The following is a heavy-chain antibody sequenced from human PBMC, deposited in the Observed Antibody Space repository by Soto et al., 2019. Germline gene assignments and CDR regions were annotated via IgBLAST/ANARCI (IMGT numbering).Heavy chain of an antibody. D-gene: IGHD4-4*01. Sequence: QVQLVESGGGVVQPGRSLRLSCAASGFTFSSYGMHWVRQAPGKGLEWVAVISYDGSNKYYADSVKGRFTISRDNSKNTLYLQMNSLRAEDTAVYYCARERGLPTFDLWGRGTLVTVSS. CDR1: GFTFSSYG. CDR3: ARERGLPTFDL. CDR2: ISYDGSNK. V-gene: IGHV3-30*03. J-gene: IGHJ2*01.